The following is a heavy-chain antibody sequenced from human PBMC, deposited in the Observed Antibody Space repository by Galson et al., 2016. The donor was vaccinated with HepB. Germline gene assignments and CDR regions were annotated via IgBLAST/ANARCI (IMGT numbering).Heavy chain of an antibody. CDR1: GFTFSNYG. V-gene: IGHV3-30*03. CDR2: ISYDGGNK. Sequence: SLRLSCAASGFTFSNYGMHWVRQAPGKGLEWVAHISYDGGNKDYADSVKGRFTISRDNSKNTLFLQMNSLRDEDTALYYCAFRGITMMVTIYYFDYWGQGPLFTVSA. D-gene: IGHD5-24*01. CDR3: AFRGITMMVTIYYFDY. J-gene: IGHJ4*02.